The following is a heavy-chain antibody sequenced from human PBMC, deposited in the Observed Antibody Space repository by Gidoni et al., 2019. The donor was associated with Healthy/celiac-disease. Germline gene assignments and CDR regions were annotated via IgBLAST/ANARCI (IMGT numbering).Heavy chain of an antibody. CDR2: IYYSGST. Sequence: QVQLQESGPGLVKPSQTLSPTCTVSGGSISGGDYYWSWIRQPPGKGLEWIGYIYYSGSTYYNPSLKSRVTISVDTSKNQFSLKLSSVTAADTAVYYCARGFPPVGFWSGPRYVDYWGQGTLVTVSS. J-gene: IGHJ4*02. CDR3: ARGFPPVGFWSGPRYVDY. CDR1: GGSISGGDYY. V-gene: IGHV4-30-4*01. D-gene: IGHD3-3*01.